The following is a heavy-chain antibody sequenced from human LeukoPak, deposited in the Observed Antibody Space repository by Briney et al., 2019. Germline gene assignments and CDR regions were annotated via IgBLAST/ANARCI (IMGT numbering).Heavy chain of an antibody. CDR1: GGSISSYY. CDR3: ARRSPTVVTPGGWSDP. V-gene: IGHV4-59*08. CDR2: IYYSGST. Sequence: SETLSLTCTVSGGSISSYYWSWIRQPPGKGLEWIGYIYYSGSTKYKPSLKSRVTISVDTSKNQFSLKLSSVTAADTAVYYCARRSPTVVTPGGWSDPWGQGTLVTVSS. D-gene: IGHD4-23*01. J-gene: IGHJ5*02.